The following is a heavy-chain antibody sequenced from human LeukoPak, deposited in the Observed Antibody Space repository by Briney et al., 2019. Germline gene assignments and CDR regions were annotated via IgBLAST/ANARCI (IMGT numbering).Heavy chain of an antibody. CDR2: IYYSGST. CDR1: GGSISSGDYY. J-gene: IGHJ5*02. CDR3: ARVPRYSGSYPNWFDP. Sequence: SXXLSLTCTVSGGSISSGDYYWSWIRQPPGKGLEWIGYIYYSGSTYYNPSLKSRVTISVDTSKNQFSLKLSSVTAADTAVYYCARVPRYSGSYPNWFDPWGQGTLVTVSS. D-gene: IGHD1-26*01. V-gene: IGHV4-30-4*08.